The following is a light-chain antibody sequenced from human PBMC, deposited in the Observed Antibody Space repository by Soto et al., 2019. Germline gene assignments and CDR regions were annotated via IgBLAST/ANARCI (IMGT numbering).Light chain of an antibody. V-gene: IGKV1-39*01. CDR1: RNISSD. J-gene: IGKJ2*01. CDR3: QQSYSTLPYT. Sequence: IQMTQSPSSLSAFVGDRVTISCRASRNISSDLNWYQQKPGKAPELLIYRASTLQNGVPSRFSGSGSATDFTLTISSLQPEDFATYSCQQSYSTLPYTFGQGTKLEIK. CDR2: RAS.